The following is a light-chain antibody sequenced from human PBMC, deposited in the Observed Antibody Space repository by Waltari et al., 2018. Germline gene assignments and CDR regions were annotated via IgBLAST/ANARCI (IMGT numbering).Light chain of an antibody. CDR3: SAFAGSNNPVV. Sequence: QSALTQPPSASGSPGQSVTISCTGPTGDVHGYSFVPCYQHPTGKTPKLIIYEVSKRPSGVPERFSGSKSGNTASLTVAGLQAEDEAYYYCSAFAGSNNPVVFGGGTKLTVL. J-gene: IGLJ2*01. CDR1: TGDVHGYSF. CDR2: EVS. V-gene: IGLV2-8*01.